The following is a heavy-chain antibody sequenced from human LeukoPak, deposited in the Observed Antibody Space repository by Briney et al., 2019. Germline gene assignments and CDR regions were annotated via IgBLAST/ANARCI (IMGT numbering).Heavy chain of an antibody. J-gene: IGHJ4*02. D-gene: IGHD6-6*01. V-gene: IGHV3-23*01. CDR1: GFTFSSYA. CDR2: ISGRGDRT. Sequence: GGSLRLSCAASGFTFSSYAMSWVRQAPGKGLEWVSAISGRGDRTYYADSVKGRFTISRDNSKNTLYLQMNSLRAEDTAVYYCAKEQSSSGFFDHWGQGTLVTVSS. CDR3: AKEQSSSGFFDH.